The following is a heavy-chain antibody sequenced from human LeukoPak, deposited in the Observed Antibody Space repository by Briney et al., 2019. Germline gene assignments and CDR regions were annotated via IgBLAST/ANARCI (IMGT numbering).Heavy chain of an antibody. D-gene: IGHD1-26*01. CDR2: ISYDGGNK. Sequence: GGSLRLSCAASGFTFSSYAMHWVRQAPGKGLEWVAVISYDGGNKYYADSVKGRFTISRDNSKNTLYLQMNSLRAEDTAVYYCARDVWGGSYLRPYYYYGMDVWGQGTTVTVSS. J-gene: IGHJ6*02. CDR1: GFTFSSYA. CDR3: ARDVWGGSYLRPYYYYGMDV. V-gene: IGHV3-30*04.